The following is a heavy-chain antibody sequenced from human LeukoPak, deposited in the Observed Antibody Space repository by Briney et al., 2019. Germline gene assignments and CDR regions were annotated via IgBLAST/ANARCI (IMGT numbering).Heavy chain of an antibody. V-gene: IGHV4-30-2*01. J-gene: IGHJ4*02. Sequence: SETLSLTCAVSGGSISSGGYSWSWIRQPPGKGLEWIGYIYHSGSTYYNPSLKSRVTISVDRTKNQFSLKLSSVTAADTAVYYCARVAAAGTTPRYYFDYWGQGTLVTVSS. CDR2: IYHSGST. CDR1: GGSISSGGYS. CDR3: ARVAAAGTTPRYYFDY. D-gene: IGHD6-13*01.